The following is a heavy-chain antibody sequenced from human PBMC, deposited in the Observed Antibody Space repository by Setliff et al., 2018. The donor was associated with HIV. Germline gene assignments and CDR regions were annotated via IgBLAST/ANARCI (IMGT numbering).Heavy chain of an antibody. CDR3: ARDRGDIVVVVAATPGGAFDI. CDR2: INPSGGST. V-gene: IGHV1-46*01. J-gene: IGHJ3*02. D-gene: IGHD2-15*01. Sequence: ASVKVSCKASGYTFTSYYMHWVRQAPGQGLEWMGIINPSGGSTSYAQKFQGRVTMTRDTSTSTVYMELSSLGSEDTAVYYCARDRGDIVVVVAATPGGAFDIWGQGTMVTVSS. CDR1: GYTFTSYY.